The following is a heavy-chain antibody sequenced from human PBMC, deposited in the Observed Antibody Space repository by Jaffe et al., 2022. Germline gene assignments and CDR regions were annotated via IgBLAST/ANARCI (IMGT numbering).Heavy chain of an antibody. CDR1: GYTFTGYY. D-gene: IGHD5-12*01. J-gene: IGHJ6*03. CDR3: ASGYSGYDYGSGYYYYYMDV. CDR2: INPNSGGT. Sequence: QVQLVQSGAEVKKPGASVKVSCKASGYTFTGYYMHWVRQAPGQGLEWMGRINPNSGGTNYAQKFQGRVTMTRDTSISTAYMELSRLRSDDTAVYYCASGYSGYDYGSGYYYYYMDVWGKGTTVTVSS. V-gene: IGHV1-2*06.